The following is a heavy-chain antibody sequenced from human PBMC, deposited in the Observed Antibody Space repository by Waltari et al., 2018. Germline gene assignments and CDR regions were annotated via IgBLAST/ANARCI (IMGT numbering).Heavy chain of an antibody. CDR1: GFPFSRYW. CDR2: INSDGSST. J-gene: IGHJ4*02. V-gene: IGHV3-74*01. D-gene: IGHD1-1*01. Sequence: EVQLVESGGGLVQPGGSLRLSCAASGFPFSRYWMPWVRQAPGKGLVWVSRINSDGSSTSYADSVKGRFTISRDNAKNTLYLQMNSLRAEDTAVYYCARGNAPGGSDYWGQGTLVTVSS. CDR3: ARGNAPGGSDY.